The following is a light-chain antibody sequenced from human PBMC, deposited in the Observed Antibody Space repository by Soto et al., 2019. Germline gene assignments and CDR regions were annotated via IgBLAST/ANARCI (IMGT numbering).Light chain of an antibody. Sequence: DIVMTQSPGTLSVSPGERATLSCRASQSLSSNLAWYQQKPGQTPRLLIYGSTTRATGIPTRFSVSGSGTEFTLTISSLQSEDFAVYYCQQYYNWPLTFGGGTKVEIK. CDR3: QQYYNWPLT. CDR2: GST. J-gene: IGKJ4*01. CDR1: QSLSSN. V-gene: IGKV3-15*01.